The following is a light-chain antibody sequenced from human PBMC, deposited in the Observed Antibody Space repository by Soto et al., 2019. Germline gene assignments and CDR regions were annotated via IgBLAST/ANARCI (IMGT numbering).Light chain of an antibody. CDR3: QQYVRSPPSWT. Sequence: ETVLTQSPGTLSLSPGERATLSCRASQSVSRSYLAGYQQTPGQAPRPLIYDASSRATGIPDRFRGSGSGTDFTLTSSRLEPEDFAVYYWQQYVRSPPSWTFGQGTKVDIK. CDR1: QSVSRSY. CDR2: DAS. J-gene: IGKJ1*01. V-gene: IGKV3-20*01.